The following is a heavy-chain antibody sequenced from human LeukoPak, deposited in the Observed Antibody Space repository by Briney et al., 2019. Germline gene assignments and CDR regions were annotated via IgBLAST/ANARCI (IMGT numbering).Heavy chain of an antibody. CDR1: GGSISSGSYY. J-gene: IGHJ4*02. CDR3: ARECYGDYLDY. CDR2: IYTSGST. Sequence: SQTLSLTCTVSGGSISSGSYYWSWIRQPAGKGLEWIGRIYTSGSTNYNPSLKSRVTISVDTSKNQFSLKLSSVTAADTAVYYCARECYGDYLDYWGQETLVTVSS. V-gene: IGHV4-61*02. D-gene: IGHD4-17*01.